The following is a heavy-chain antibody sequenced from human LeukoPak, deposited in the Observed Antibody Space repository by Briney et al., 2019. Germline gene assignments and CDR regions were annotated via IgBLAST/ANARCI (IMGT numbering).Heavy chain of an antibody. J-gene: IGHJ5*02. D-gene: IGHD2-21*01. Sequence: GRSLRLSCAASGFTFSGYGMHWVRRAPGKGLEWVAVISYDGRTKYYADSVKGRFTISRDNSKNTLYLQMNSLRAEDTAVYYCARSPDVVETWFDLWGQGTLVTVSS. V-gene: IGHV3-30*03. CDR3: ARSPDVVETWFDL. CDR2: ISYDGRTK. CDR1: GFTFSGYG.